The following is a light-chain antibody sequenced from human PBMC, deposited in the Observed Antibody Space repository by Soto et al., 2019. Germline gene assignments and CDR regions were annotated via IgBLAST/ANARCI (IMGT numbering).Light chain of an antibody. V-gene: IGKV3-20*01. CDR1: QSVSSSY. J-gene: IGKJ5*01. CDR2: GAS. CDR3: QQYGSSPWIT. Sequence: EIVLTQSPGTLSLSPGERATLSCRASQSVSSSYLAWYQQKPGQAPRLLIYGASSRATGIPDRFSGSGSGNDFTLTISRLEPEDFAVYYCQQYGSSPWITFGQGTRLEIK.